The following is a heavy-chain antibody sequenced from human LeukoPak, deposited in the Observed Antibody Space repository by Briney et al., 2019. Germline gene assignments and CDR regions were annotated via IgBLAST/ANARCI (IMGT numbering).Heavy chain of an antibody. CDR3: ARIDLRGYSYGLGGVDY. D-gene: IGHD5-18*01. CDR1: GGSISSSNW. V-gene: IGHV4-4*02. Sequence: SGTLSLTCAVSGGSISSSNWWSWVRQPPGKGLEWIGEIYHSGSTNYNPSLKSRVAISVDTSKNQFSLKLSSGTAADTAVYYCARIDLRGYSYGLGGVDYWGQGTLVTVSS. J-gene: IGHJ4*02. CDR2: IYHSGST.